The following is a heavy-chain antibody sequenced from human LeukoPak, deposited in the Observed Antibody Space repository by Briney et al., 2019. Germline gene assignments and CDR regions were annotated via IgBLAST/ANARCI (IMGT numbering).Heavy chain of an antibody. D-gene: IGHD3-22*01. CDR2: IKQDGTEK. CDR1: GFTFSYYW. J-gene: IGHJ4*02. V-gene: IGHV3-7*01. CDR3: ARHYYDTSGNYGRDYFDY. Sequence: GGSLRLSCAASGFTFSYYWMSWVRQAPGKGPEWVANIKQDGTEKYYVDSVKGRFTISRDNAKNSLYLQMNSLRAEDTAVYYCARHYYDTSGNYGRDYFDYWGQGTLVTVSS.